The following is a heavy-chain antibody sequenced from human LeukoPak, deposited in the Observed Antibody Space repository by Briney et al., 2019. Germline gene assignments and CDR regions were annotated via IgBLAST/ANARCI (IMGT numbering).Heavy chain of an antibody. CDR3: TRDTGASAAGTIVADASDI. J-gene: IGHJ3*02. D-gene: IGHD1-1*01. Sequence: GGSLRLSCTASGLSVRNEYMSWVRQTPGKGLEWVAVMFSGGYTSYADSVKGRFTLPRDNSENILYLQMDNLRVEDTAIYYCTRDTGASAAGTIVADASDIWGQGIMVTVSS. CDR2: MFSGGYT. V-gene: IGHV3-53*01. CDR1: GLSVRNEY.